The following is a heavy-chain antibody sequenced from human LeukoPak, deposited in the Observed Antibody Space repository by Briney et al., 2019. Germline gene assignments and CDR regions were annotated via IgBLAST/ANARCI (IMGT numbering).Heavy chain of an antibody. CDR2: IYYSGST. Sequence: SETLSLTCTVSGGSLSSGSYYWSWIRQPPGKGLEWIGYIYYSGSTNYNPSLKSRVTISVDTSKNQFSLKLSSVTAADTAVYYCARVGRIAAAGTAALPFDYWGQGTLVTVSS. CDR1: GGSLSSGSYY. CDR3: ARVGRIAAAGTAALPFDY. D-gene: IGHD6-13*01. V-gene: IGHV4-61*01. J-gene: IGHJ4*02.